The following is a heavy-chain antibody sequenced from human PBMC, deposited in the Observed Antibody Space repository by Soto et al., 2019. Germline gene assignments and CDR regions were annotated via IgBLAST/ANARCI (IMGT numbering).Heavy chain of an antibody. CDR1: GFNFRSYA. CDR2: ISGSGGST. D-gene: IGHD6-19*01. V-gene: IGHV3-23*01. J-gene: IGHJ5*02. Sequence: GGSLRLSCAASGFNFRSYAMSWVRQAPGKGLEWVSAISGSGGSTYYADSVKGRFTISRDNSKNTLYLQMNSLRAEDTAVYYCAKDPRGIAVAPFDPWGQGTLVTVSS. CDR3: AKDPRGIAVAPFDP.